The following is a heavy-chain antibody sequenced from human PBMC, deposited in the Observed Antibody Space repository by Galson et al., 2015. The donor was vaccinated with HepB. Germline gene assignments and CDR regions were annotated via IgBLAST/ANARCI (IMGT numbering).Heavy chain of an antibody. V-gene: IGHV4-34*01. CDR2: IHHSGTT. CDR3: ARNLAHSDFED. CDR1: GRSLSGYY. D-gene: IGHD2-21*01. J-gene: IGHJ4*02. Sequence: SEPLSLTCGVHGRSLSGYYWSWMRQPPGKGLEWIGEIHHSGTTNYNPSLKSRAIISIDMSNNQFSLKLTSVTAADTAVYYCARNLAHSDFEDWGQGSLVTVSS.